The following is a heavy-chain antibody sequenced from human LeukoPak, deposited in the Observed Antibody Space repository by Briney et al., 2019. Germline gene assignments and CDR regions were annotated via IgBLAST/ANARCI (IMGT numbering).Heavy chain of an antibody. CDR3: ARGCSGGSYLLWFDP. Sequence: PGGSLRLSCAASGFIFSSYWMSWVRQAPGKGLEWVANIKEDGSEKYYVDSVKGRYTISRDNAKNSLYLQTDSLRAEDTAVYYCARGCSGGSYLLWFDPWGQGTLVTVSS. CDR1: GFIFSSYW. D-gene: IGHD2-15*01. J-gene: IGHJ5*02. CDR2: IKEDGSEK. V-gene: IGHV3-7*03.